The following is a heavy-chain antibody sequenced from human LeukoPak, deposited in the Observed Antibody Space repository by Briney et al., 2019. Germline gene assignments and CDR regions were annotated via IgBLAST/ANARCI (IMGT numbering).Heavy chain of an antibody. CDR3: AREFSSRYYYGMDV. CDR2: INTNTGNP. Sequence: ASVKVSCKASGYTFTGYYMHWVRQAPGQGLEWMGWINTNTGNPTYAQGFTGRFVFSLDTSVSTAYLQISSLKAEDTAVYYCAREFSSRYYYGMDVWGQGTTVTVSS. CDR1: GYTFTGYY. J-gene: IGHJ6*02. V-gene: IGHV7-4-1*02. D-gene: IGHD6-13*01.